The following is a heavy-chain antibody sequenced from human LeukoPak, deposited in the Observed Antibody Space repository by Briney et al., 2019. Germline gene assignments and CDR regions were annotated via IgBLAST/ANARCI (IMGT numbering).Heavy chain of an antibody. CDR1: GFTFDDYA. CDR3: AREIGATKWFDP. D-gene: IGHD1-26*01. Sequence: PGGSLRLSCAAYGFTFDDYAMHWVRQAPGKGLEWVSGISWNSGSIGYADSVKGRFTISRDNAKNSLYPQMNSLRAEDTALYYCAREIGATKWFDPWGQGTLVTVSS. CDR2: ISWNSGSI. J-gene: IGHJ5*02. V-gene: IGHV3-9*01.